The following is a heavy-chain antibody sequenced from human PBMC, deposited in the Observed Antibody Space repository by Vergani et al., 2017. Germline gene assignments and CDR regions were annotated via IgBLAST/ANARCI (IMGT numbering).Heavy chain of an antibody. CDR1: GGSISSGDYF. D-gene: IGHD1-26*01. CDR3: ARDRGSGSYYDFDY. Sequence: QVQLQESGPGLVKPSQTLSLTCTVPGGSISSGDYFWCWLRQPPGKGLEWIGYIYYSGSTYYNPSLKSRVTISVDTSKNQFSLKLSSVTAADTAVYYCARDRGSGSYYDFDYWGQGTLVTVSS. J-gene: IGHJ4*02. V-gene: IGHV4-30-4*08. CDR2: IYYSGST.